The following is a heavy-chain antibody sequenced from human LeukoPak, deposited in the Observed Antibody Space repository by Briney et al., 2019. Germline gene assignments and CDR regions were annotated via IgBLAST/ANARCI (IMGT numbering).Heavy chain of an antibody. Sequence: PGGSLRLSCAASGFTFNNYGMHWVRQAPGKGLEWVAFIRYNGNNQYYADSVKGRFTISRDNSKNTLYLQMNSLKGDDTAVYYCAKDRPLQLWSHAGSYFDYWGQGTLVTVSS. CDR2: IRYNGNNQ. CDR1: GFTFNNYG. J-gene: IGHJ4*02. V-gene: IGHV3-30*02. CDR3: AKDRPLQLWSHAGSYFDY. D-gene: IGHD5-18*01.